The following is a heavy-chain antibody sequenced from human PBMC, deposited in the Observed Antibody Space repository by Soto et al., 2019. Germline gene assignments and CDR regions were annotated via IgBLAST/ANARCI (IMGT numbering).Heavy chain of an antibody. CDR1: GYTFTSYG. Sequence: ASVEVSCKASGYTFTSYGISWVRQAPGQGLEWMGWISAYNGNTNYAQKLQGRVTMTTDTSTSTAYMELRSLRSDDTAVYYCAREVYYYDSSGYKSDAFDIWGQGTMVTVSS. CDR2: ISAYNGNT. V-gene: IGHV1-18*04. D-gene: IGHD3-22*01. CDR3: AREVYYYDSSGYKSDAFDI. J-gene: IGHJ3*02.